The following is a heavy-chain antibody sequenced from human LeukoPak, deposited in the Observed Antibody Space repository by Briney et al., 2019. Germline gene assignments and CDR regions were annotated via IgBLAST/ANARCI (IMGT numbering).Heavy chain of an antibody. CDR1: GFTFSDYY. J-gene: IGHJ4*02. CDR2: MGSSSIYT. D-gene: IGHD4-17*01. Sequence: AGSQRLSCAASGFTFSDYYMSWIRQAPGKGLEWVSYMGSSSIYTNYADSVQVRFTISRDNARNSLYLQMNSLRAEDTAVYYCARATTVTTRGGVDYWGQGTLVTVSS. V-gene: IGHV3-11*06. CDR3: ARATTVTTRGGVDY.